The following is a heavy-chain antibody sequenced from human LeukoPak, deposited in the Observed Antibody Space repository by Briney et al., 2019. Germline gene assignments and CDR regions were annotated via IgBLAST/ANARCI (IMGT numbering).Heavy chain of an antibody. D-gene: IGHD3/OR15-3a*01. J-gene: IGHJ3*02. V-gene: IGHV4-39*01. Sequence: PSETLSLTCTVSGGSISSSSYYWGWIRQPPGKGLEWIGSIYYSGSTYYNPSLKSRVTISVDTSKNQFSLKLSSVTAADTAVYYCARHGLDYVKNAFDIWGQGTMVTVSS. CDR3: ARHGLDYVKNAFDI. CDR2: IYYSGST. CDR1: GGSISSSSYY.